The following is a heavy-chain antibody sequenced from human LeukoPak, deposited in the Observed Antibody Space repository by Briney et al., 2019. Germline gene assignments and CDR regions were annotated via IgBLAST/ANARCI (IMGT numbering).Heavy chain of an antibody. D-gene: IGHD3-22*01. Sequence: SETLSLTCTVSGGSIRSGSYYWSWIRQPSGKGLEWIGRIYTSGSTNYNPSLKSRVTISVDTSKNQFSLKLSSVTAADTAVYYCARDPVYYYESGGSSFDYWGQGTLVTVSS. CDR1: GGSIRSGSYY. V-gene: IGHV4-61*02. CDR3: ARDPVYYYESGGSSFDY. CDR2: IYTSGST. J-gene: IGHJ4*02.